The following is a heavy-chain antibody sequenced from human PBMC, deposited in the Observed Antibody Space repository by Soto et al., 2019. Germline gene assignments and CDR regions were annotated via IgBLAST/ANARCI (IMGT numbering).Heavy chain of an antibody. D-gene: IGHD6-25*01. V-gene: IGHV4-59*01. Sequence: PSETLSLTCTVSGGSISSYYWSWIRQPPGKGLEWIGYIYYSGSTNYNPSLKSRVTISVDTSKNQFSLKLSSVTAADTAVYYCAGDTSGDQSFDYWGQGTLVTVSS. J-gene: IGHJ4*02. CDR1: GGSISSYY. CDR2: IYYSGST. CDR3: AGDTSGDQSFDY.